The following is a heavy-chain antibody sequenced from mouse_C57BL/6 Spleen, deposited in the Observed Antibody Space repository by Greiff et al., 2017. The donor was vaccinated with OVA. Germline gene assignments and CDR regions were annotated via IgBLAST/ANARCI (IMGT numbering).Heavy chain of an antibody. J-gene: IGHJ4*01. CDR3: ARRDYYGSSFYAMDY. Sequence: VQLQQSGAELVRPGTSVKLSCKASGYTFTSYWMHWVKQRPGQGLEWIGVIDPSDSYTNYNQQFKGKATLTVDTSSSTAYMQLSSLTSEDSAVYYCARRDYYGSSFYAMDYWGQGTSVTVSS. V-gene: IGHV1-59*01. D-gene: IGHD1-1*01. CDR1: GYTFTSYW. CDR2: IDPSDSYT.